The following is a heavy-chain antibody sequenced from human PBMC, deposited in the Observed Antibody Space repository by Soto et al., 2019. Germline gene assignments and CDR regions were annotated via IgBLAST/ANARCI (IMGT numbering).Heavy chain of an antibody. J-gene: IGHJ6*02. CDR2: IIPIFGTA. CDR1: GGTFSSYA. Sequence: ASVKVSCKASGGTFSSYAISWVRQAPGQGLEWMGGIIPIFGTANYAQKFQGRVTITADESTSTAYMELSSLRSEDTAVYYCARSKKLTPYYYYYGMDVWGQGTTVTVSS. D-gene: IGHD3-10*01. CDR3: ARSKKLTPYYYYYGMDV. V-gene: IGHV1-69*13.